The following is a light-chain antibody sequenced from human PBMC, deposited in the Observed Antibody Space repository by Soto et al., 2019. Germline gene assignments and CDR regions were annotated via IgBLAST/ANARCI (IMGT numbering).Light chain of an antibody. CDR3: QQYHNWPPQYT. J-gene: IGKJ2*01. CDR1: QRVASN. V-gene: IGKV3-15*01. CDR2: GAS. Sequence: EILMTQSPASLSVSPVDGATLSCRASQRVASNVAWYQQKPGQGPRLLIHGASTRAVGVPARFSGSGSGTDFTLTISSLQSEDFAVYYCQQYHNWPPQYTFGQGTKLQIK.